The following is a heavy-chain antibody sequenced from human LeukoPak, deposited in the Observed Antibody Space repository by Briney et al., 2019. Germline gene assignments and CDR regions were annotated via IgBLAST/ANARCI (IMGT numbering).Heavy chain of an antibody. CDR1: GFTFSSYG. CDR3: AKMRGQYYHSYYMDA. V-gene: IGHV3-30*18. J-gene: IGHJ6*03. CDR2: IPYDGSNK. Sequence: PGGSLRLSCAASGFTFSSYGMHWVRQAPGKGLEWVAVIPYDGSNKYYADSVKGRFTISRDNSKNTLYLQMNSLTAEDTAVYYCAKMRGQYYHSYYMDAWGKGTTVTVSS.